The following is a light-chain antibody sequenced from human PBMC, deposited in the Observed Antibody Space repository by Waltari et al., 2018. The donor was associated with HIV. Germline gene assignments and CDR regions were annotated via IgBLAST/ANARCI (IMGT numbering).Light chain of an antibody. V-gene: IGLV2-23*02. CDR2: EVD. CDR3: CAYAGSSTYV. J-gene: IGLJ1*01. CDR1: SRDVGPYRY. Sequence: QPALTQPASVSGSPGHSITMSCTGSSRDVGPYRYGSCYQQRPGKAPIVILFEVDKMPSGVSSRFSGSKSGHTASLTISGLQADDEADYYCCAYAGSSTYVFGSGTTVTVL.